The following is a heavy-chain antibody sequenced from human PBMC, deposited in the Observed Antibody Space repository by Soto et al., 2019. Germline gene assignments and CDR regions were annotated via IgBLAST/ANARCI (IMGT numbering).Heavy chain of an antibody. Sequence: LSLTCTVSGGSISSSSYYWGWIRQPPGKGLEWIGSIYYSGSTYYNPSLKSRVTISVDTSKNQFSLKLSSVTAADTAVYYCAREGAGYMAIWGQGTMVTVSS. CDR1: GGSISSSSYY. D-gene: IGHD6-13*01. CDR3: AREGAGYMAI. J-gene: IGHJ3*02. CDR2: IYYSGST. V-gene: IGHV4-39*02.